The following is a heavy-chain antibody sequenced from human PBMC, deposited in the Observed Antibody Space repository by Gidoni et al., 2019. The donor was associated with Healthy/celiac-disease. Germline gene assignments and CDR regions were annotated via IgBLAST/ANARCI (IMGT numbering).Heavy chain of an antibody. CDR2: IYYSGST. V-gene: IGHV4-59*08. D-gene: IGHD3-10*01. J-gene: IGHJ6*02. CDR1: GGSISSYY. CDR3: AGTYYYGSGSYYENYYYYGMDV. Sequence: QVQLQESGPGLVKPSETLSLTCTVSGGSISSYYWSWIRQPPGKGLEWIGYIYYSGSTTYNPSLKSRVTISVDTSKNQFSLKLSSVTAADTAVYYCAGTYYYGSGSYYENYYYYGMDVWGQGTTVTVSS.